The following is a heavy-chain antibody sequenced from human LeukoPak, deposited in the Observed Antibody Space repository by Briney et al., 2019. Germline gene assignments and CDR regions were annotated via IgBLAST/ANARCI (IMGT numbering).Heavy chain of an antibody. D-gene: IGHD3-10*01. CDR2: ISGSGGST. CDR3: AKGGDYYGSGSLLAGIDY. V-gene: IGHV3-23*01. CDR1: AFTFISYA. Sequence: SLRLSCAAAAFTFISYAMSWVRQAPGKGLEWLSGISGSGGSTYYADSVKGRFTISRDNSKNTLYLQMNSLRAEDTAVYYCAKGGDYYGSGSLLAGIDYWGQGTLVTVSS. J-gene: IGHJ4*02.